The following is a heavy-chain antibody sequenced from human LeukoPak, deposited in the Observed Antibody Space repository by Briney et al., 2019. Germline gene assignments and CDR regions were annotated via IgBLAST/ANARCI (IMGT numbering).Heavy chain of an antibody. Sequence: GGSLRLSCVASGFTFSYYPLGWVRQAPGKGLEWVSAISGSGGSTHYADSVRGRFTISRDNSKNTLYLQMSSLRAEDTAVYYCAASLPNIVVVPAAKGPFGSWGQGTLVTVSS. CDR1: GFTFSYYP. CDR3: AASLPNIVVVPAAKGPFGS. D-gene: IGHD2-2*01. J-gene: IGHJ5*02. V-gene: IGHV3-23*01. CDR2: ISGSGGST.